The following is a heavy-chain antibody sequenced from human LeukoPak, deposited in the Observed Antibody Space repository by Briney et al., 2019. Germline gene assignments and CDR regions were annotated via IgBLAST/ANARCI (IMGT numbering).Heavy chain of an antibody. D-gene: IGHD2-15*01. Sequence: PGGSLRLSCAASGFTFSSYAMSWVRQGPGKGLEWVSVISGSGGSTYYADSVKGRFTISRDNSKNTLYLQMNSLRAEDTAVYYCAKLGLYCSGGYCYSQYYFDYWGQGALVTVSS. CDR1: GFTFSSYA. CDR2: ISGSGGST. J-gene: IGHJ4*02. CDR3: AKLGLYCSGGYCYSQYYFDY. V-gene: IGHV3-23*01.